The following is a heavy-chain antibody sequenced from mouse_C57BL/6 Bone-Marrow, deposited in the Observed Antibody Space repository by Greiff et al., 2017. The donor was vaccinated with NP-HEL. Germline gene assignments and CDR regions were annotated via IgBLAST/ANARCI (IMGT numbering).Heavy chain of an antibody. D-gene: IGHD1-1*01. V-gene: IGHV1-63*01. CDR2: IYPGGGYT. Sequence: VKLMESGAELVRPGTSVKMSCKASGYTFTNYWIGWAKQRPGHGLEWIGDIYPGGGYTNYNEKFKGKATLTADKSSSTAYMQVSSLTSEDSAIYYCARCYYGSSYFDYWGQGTTLTVSS. J-gene: IGHJ2*01. CDR3: ARCYYGSSYFDY. CDR1: GYTFTNYW.